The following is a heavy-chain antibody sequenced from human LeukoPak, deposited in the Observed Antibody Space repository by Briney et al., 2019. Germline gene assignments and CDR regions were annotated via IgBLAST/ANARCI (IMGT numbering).Heavy chain of an antibody. J-gene: IGHJ5*02. CDR2: IIPIFGTA. CDR3: ARATPNWFDP. D-gene: IGHD4-23*01. Sequence: GASVKVSCKASGGTFSSYAISWARQAPGQGLEWMGGIIPIFGTANYAQKFQGRVTITTDESTSTAYMELSSLRSEDTAVYYCARATPNWFDPWGQGTLVTVSS. V-gene: IGHV1-69*05. CDR1: GGTFSSYA.